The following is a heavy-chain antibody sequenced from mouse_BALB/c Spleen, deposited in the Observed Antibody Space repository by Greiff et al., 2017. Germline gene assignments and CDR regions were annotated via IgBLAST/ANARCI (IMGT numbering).Heavy chain of an antibody. CDR3: AREGYWYFDV. CDR2: ISSGSSTI. V-gene: IGHV5-17*02. J-gene: IGHJ1*01. CDR1: GFTFSSFG. Sequence: EVQGVESGGGLVQPGGSRKLSCAASGFTFSSFGMHWVRQAPEKGLEWVAYISSGSSTIYYADTVKGRFTISRDNPKNTLFLQMTSLRSEDTAMYYCAREGYWYFDVWGAGTTVTVSS.